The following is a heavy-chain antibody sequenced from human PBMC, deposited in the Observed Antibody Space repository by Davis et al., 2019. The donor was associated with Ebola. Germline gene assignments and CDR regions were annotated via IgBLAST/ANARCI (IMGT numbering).Heavy chain of an antibody. J-gene: IGHJ4*02. D-gene: IGHD3-10*01. CDR2: INPSGGST. CDR1: GYTFTSYY. V-gene: IGHV1-46*01. CDR3: ARAPTWSQINYYCFDY. Sequence: ASVKVSCKASGYTFTSYYMHWVRQAPGQGLEWMGIINPSGGSTSYAQKFQGRVTMTRDTSTSTVYMELSSLRSEDTAVYYCARAPTWSQINYYCFDYWGQGTPVTVSS.